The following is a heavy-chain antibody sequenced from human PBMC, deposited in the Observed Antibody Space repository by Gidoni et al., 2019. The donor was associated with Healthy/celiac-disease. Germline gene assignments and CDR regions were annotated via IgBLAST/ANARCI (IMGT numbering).Heavy chain of an antibody. V-gene: IGHV1-69*04. Sequence: QLQLVQSGADVKKPGSSVKVSCKASGCTFSSYAISWVRQAPGQGLGWMGRIITIIGIANYAQKVQGRVTITADKSTSTAYMELSSLRSEDTDVYYCAKGYCRGGSCLAGGYYYYGMDVWGQGTTVTVSS. CDR2: IITIIGIA. CDR3: AKGYCRGGSCLAGGYYYYGMDV. D-gene: IGHD2-15*01. CDR1: GCTFSSYA. J-gene: IGHJ6*02.